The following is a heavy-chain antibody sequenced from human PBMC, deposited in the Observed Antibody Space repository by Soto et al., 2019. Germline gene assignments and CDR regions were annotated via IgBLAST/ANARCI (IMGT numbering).Heavy chain of an antibody. CDR1: GGSITSHY. CDR3: VKGAEAWVREALYYMDV. J-gene: IGHJ6*03. Sequence: QVQLQESGPGLVKPSETLSLSCTVSGGSITSHYWSWIRQPPGKGLEWIGYIYHSGSTNYNPSLKSRDTMSVETSKNQFSLKLTSVTAADTAVYYCVKGAEAWVREALYYMDVWGKGTTVTVSS. CDR2: IYHSGST. D-gene: IGHD3-10*01. V-gene: IGHV4-59*11.